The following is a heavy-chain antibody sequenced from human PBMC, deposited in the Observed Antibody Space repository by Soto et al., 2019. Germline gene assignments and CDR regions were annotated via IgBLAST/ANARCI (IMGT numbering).Heavy chain of an antibody. J-gene: IGHJ6*02. Sequence: QVQLAQSANEVKKPGASVRVSCKAAGYTFIRYGIAWVRQAPGQGLEWMGWISPYNDYTGYAQKFQGRVSMTADTSTRTVYMNLRSLKSDDTAVYYCARGGYYDNSWGKLSHYGLDVWGQGTSVSVSS. D-gene: IGHD3-16*01. CDR1: GYTFIRYG. CDR3: ARGGYYDNSWGKLSHYGLDV. V-gene: IGHV1-18*01. CDR2: ISPYNDYT.